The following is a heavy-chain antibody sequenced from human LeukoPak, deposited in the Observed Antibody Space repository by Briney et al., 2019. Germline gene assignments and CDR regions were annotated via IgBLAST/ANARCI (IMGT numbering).Heavy chain of an antibody. J-gene: IGHJ4*02. CDR1: GFTFSDHY. CDR3: ARVSLRFGESTEDY. V-gene: IGHV3-72*01. CDR2: TRNKANSYTT. D-gene: IGHD3-10*01. Sequence: GGSLRLSCAASGFTFSDHYMDWVRQAPGKGLEWVGRTRNKANSYTTEYAASVKGRFTISRDDSKNSLYLQMNSLKTEDTAVYYCARVSLRFGESTEDYWGQGTLVTVSS.